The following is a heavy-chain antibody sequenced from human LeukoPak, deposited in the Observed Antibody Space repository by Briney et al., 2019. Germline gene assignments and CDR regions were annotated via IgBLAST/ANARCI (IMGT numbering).Heavy chain of an antibody. CDR2: IYPGDSDT. D-gene: IGHD3-9*01. CDR1: GYSFTSYW. CDR3: ARRYYDILTGYYESLYYFDY. J-gene: IGHJ4*02. V-gene: IGHV5-51*01. Sequence: GESLKISCKGSGYSFTSYWIGWVRQMPGKGLEWMGIIYPGDSDTRYSPSFQGQVTISADKSISTAYLQWSSLKASDTVMYYCARRYYDILTGYYESLYYFDYWGQGTLVTVSS.